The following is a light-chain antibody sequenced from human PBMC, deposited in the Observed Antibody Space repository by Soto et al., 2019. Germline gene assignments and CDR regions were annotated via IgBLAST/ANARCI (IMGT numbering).Light chain of an antibody. V-gene: IGKV3-15*01. J-gene: IGKJ4*01. Sequence: DIVMTQSPAILSVSPGERATLSCRASQSVETFLAWFQHKAGQAPRLLIFGASTRAAGVPARFSGGGSGTEFTPTIESLRSEDFAVYFCQQYHAWPPGTFGGGTKVEIK. CDR1: QSVETF. CDR3: QQYHAWPPGT. CDR2: GAS.